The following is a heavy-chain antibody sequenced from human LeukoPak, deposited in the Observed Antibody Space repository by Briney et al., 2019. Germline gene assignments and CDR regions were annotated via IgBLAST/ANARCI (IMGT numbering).Heavy chain of an antibody. CDR2: IYYSGST. CDR1: GGSISSYY. D-gene: IGHD6-19*01. V-gene: IGHV4-59*01. Sequence: PSETLSLTCTVSGGSISSYYWSWIRQPPGKGLEWIGYIYYSGSTNYNPSLKSRVTISVDTSKNQFSLKLSSVTAADTAVYYCARVPDIAVAGHDAFDIWGQGTMVTVSS. CDR3: ARVPDIAVAGHDAFDI. J-gene: IGHJ3*02.